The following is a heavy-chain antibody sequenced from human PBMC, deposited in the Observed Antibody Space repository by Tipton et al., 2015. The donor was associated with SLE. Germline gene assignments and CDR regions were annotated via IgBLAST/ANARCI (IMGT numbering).Heavy chain of an antibody. CDR1: GGSISSDY. CDR3: ARVSTYYYGSGSYYRYWYFDL. J-gene: IGHJ2*01. CDR2: IYYSGST. D-gene: IGHD3-10*01. Sequence: TLSLTCIVSGGSISSDYWSWIRQPPGKGLEWIGYIYYSGSTNYNPSLKSRVTISVDTSTNQFSLKLSSVTAADTAVYYCARVSTYYYGSGSYYRYWYFDLWGQDTLVSVSS. V-gene: IGHV4-59*01.